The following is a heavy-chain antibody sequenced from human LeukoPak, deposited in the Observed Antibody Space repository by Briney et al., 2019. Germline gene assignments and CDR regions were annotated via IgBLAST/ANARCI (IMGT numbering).Heavy chain of an antibody. J-gene: IGHJ3*02. CDR3: ARHYGLGKGWAFDI. D-gene: IGHD7-27*01. CDR1: GGSFSGYY. V-gene: IGHV4-59*08. CDR2: IYYSGST. Sequence: SETLSLTCAVYGGSFSGYYWSWIRQPPGKGLEWIGYIYYSGSTNYNPSLKSRVTISVDTSKNQFSLKLSSVTAADTAVYYCARHYGLGKGWAFDIWGQGTMVTVSS.